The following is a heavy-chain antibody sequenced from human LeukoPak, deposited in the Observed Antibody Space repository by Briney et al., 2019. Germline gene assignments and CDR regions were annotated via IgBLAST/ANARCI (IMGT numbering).Heavy chain of an antibody. J-gene: IGHJ4*02. CDR3: AKDDSGSYWGYFDY. Sequence: PSETLSLTCTVSIGSISSNNYYWGWIRQPPGKGLEWIGSIYYSGSTYYNPSLKSRFTISVDTSKNQFSLNLTSVTAADTAVYYCAKDDSGSYWGYFDYWGQGTLVTVSS. D-gene: IGHD1-26*01. CDR1: IGSISSNNYY. V-gene: IGHV4-39*07. CDR2: IYYSGST.